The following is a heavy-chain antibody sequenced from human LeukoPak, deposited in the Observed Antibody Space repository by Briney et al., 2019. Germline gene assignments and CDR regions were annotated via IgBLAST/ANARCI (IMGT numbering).Heavy chain of an antibody. D-gene: IGHD2-2*01. Sequence: GSVTVSCTASGYTFTSYGMSWVRQAPGQGREGMGWISAYNGKTNYAHKLHCRVTITTDTSTSTAYMELRSLRSDDTAVYYCARAGYQLPFDYWGQGTLVTVSS. CDR3: ARAGYQLPFDY. CDR2: ISAYNGKT. J-gene: IGHJ4*02. V-gene: IGHV1-18*01. CDR1: GYTFTSYG.